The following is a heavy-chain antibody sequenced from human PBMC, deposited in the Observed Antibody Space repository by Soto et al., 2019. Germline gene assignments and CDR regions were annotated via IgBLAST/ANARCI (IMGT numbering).Heavy chain of an antibody. Sequence: QVQLQESGPGLVKPSQTLSLTCTVSGGSINSGDYYWSWIRQHPGKGLEWIGQIYFSGSTSYNPALKSRVTISINTSKNKFSLKLDSVTAADTAVYYCARDDYGSNSGAFDIWGQGAMVTVSS. CDR3: ARDDYGSNSGAFDI. CDR2: IYFSGST. J-gene: IGHJ3*02. V-gene: IGHV4-31*03. CDR1: GGSINSGDYY. D-gene: IGHD4-17*01.